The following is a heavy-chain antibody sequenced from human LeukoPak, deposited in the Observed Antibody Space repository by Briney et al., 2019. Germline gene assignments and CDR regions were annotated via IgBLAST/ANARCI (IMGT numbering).Heavy chain of an antibody. CDR1: GGSISSYY. J-gene: IGHJ4*02. Sequence: SETLSLTCTVSGGSISSYYWSWIRQPPGKGLEWIGYIYYSGSTNYNPSLKSRVTISVDTSKNRFSLKLSSVTAADTAVYYCAGEGWNYLDYWGQGTLVTVSS. D-gene: IGHD6-19*01. CDR2: IYYSGST. V-gene: IGHV4-59*01. CDR3: AGEGWNYLDY.